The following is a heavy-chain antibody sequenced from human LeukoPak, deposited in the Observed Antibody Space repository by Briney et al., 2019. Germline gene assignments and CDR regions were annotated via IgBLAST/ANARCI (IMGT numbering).Heavy chain of an antibody. CDR1: GFTFSSYD. CDR2: IGTAGDT. Sequence: GGSLRLSCAASGFTFSSYDMHWVRQATGKGLEWVSAIGTAGDTYYPGSVKGRFTISRENAKNSLYLQMNSLRAGDTAVYYCARGDSSGSGWYFDLWGRGTLVTASS. CDR3: ARGDSSGSGWYFDL. V-gene: IGHV3-13*04. J-gene: IGHJ2*01. D-gene: IGHD6-19*01.